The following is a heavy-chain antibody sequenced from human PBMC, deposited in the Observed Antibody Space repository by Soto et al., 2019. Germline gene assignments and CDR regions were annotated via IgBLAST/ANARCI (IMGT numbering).Heavy chain of an antibody. Sequence: ASVKVSCKASGSTFTSSAVQWVRQARGQRLEWIGWIVVGSGNTNYAQKFQERVTITRDMSTSTAYMELSSLRSEDTAVYYCAASQYDFWSGYYGMDVWGQGTTVTVSS. D-gene: IGHD3-3*01. J-gene: IGHJ6*02. CDR1: GSTFTSSA. CDR2: IVVGSGNT. CDR3: AASQYDFWSGYYGMDV. V-gene: IGHV1-58*01.